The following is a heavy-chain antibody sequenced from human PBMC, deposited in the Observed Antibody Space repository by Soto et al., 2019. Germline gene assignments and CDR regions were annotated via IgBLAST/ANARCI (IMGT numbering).Heavy chain of an antibody. CDR1: GDSVSSNSAA. D-gene: IGHD6-19*01. J-gene: IGHJ5*01. CDR3: SRDRGSNGWFDS. CDR2: TYFRSHWYT. Sequence: SQTLSLTCVISGDSVSSNSAACNWLRQSPSRGLEWLGRTYFRSHWYTDYAVSVKSRMILNADTATNQFSLHLNSVTPEDTAVYYCSRDRGSNGWFDSWGQGTLVTVSS. V-gene: IGHV6-1*01.